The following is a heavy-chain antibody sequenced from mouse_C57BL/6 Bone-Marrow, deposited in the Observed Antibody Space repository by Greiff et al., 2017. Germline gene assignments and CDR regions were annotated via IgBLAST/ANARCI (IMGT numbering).Heavy chain of an antibody. CDR2: IDPSDSYT. CDR3: ATSDSYGYFDS. CDR1: GYTFTSSW. Sequence: LPCKASGYTFTSSWMHWVKQRPGQGLEWNGEIDPSDSYTNYNQKIKGKSTLTVGTSSSTGYMHLPSLTPEDSAVYYCATSDSYGYFDSWGQGTTLTVSS. D-gene: IGHD1-1*01. V-gene: IGHV1-69*01. J-gene: IGHJ2*01.